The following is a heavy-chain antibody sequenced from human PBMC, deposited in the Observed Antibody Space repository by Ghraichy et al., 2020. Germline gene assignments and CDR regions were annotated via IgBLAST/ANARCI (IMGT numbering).Heavy chain of an antibody. J-gene: IGHJ6*04. V-gene: IGHV4-59*01. CDR2: IYYSGGT. CDR3: AGSVGGRFPDV. Sequence: SQTLSLTCTVSGGSISSYYWSWIRQPPGKGLEWLGYIYYSGGTNYNPSLKSRVTISVDTSKNQFSLKLSSVTAADTAVYYCAGSVGGRFPDVWGKGTTVTVSS. D-gene: IGHD3-3*01. CDR1: GGSISSYY.